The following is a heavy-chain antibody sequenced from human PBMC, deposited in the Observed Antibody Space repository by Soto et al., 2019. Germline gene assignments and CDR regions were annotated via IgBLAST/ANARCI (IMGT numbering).Heavy chain of an antibody. CDR1: GGIFSSNT. CDR3: ASKAACGGDCYAFDS. J-gene: IGHJ4*02. Sequence: QVYLVQSGAEVKKPGSSVKISCKASGGIFSSNTINWVRQAAGQGLEWMGGIIPLFGTANYAEKFQGRVTITAHKHTKTEYMELTSLRSEDTAVYYCASKAACGGDCYAFDSWGQGTLVTVSS. V-gene: IGHV1-69*06. D-gene: IGHD2-21*02. CDR2: IIPLFGTA.